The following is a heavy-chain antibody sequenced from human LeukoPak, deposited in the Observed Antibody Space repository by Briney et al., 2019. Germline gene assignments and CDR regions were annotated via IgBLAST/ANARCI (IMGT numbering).Heavy chain of an antibody. CDR3: AREGGRYCSGGSCYSSNGWYGGLNY. CDR2: ISTYNSHT. Sequence: ASVTVSCTASGYTFTSYGISWVRQAPGQGLEWMGWISTYNSHTNYARKVQGRVTMTTDTSTSTAYMELRSLRSDDTAVYYCAREGGRYCSGGSCYSSNGWYGGLNYWGQGTLVTVSS. CDR1: GYTFTSYG. V-gene: IGHV1-18*01. D-gene: IGHD2-15*01. J-gene: IGHJ4*02.